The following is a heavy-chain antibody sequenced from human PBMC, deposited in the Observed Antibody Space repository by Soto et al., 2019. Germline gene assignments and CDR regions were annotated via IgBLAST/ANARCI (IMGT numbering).Heavy chain of an antibody. CDR1: GYTFTSYG. V-gene: IGHV1-18*04. D-gene: IGHD6-13*01. Sequence: GASVKVSCKTSGYTFTSYGISWVRQAPGQGLEWMGWISAYNGNTNYAQKLQGRITMTTDTSTSTAYMKLRSLRSDDTAVYYCARDSSSSFYYYGMDVWGQGTTVTVSS. CDR3: ARDSSSSFYYYGMDV. J-gene: IGHJ6*02. CDR2: ISAYNGNT.